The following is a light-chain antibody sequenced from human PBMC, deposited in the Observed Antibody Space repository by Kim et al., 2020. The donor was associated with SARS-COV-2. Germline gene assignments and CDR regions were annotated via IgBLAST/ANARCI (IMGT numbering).Light chain of an antibody. CDR1: QSVTSNY. V-gene: IGKV3-20*01. Sequence: DIVLTQSPGTLSLSPGERATLSCRASQSVTSNYLAWFQKKPGQAPRLLVYLASRRSTDIPDRFSGSGSETDFTLTISGVQPEDVAVYFCKQYDTLPYTFGPGTKLEI. CDR2: LAS. J-gene: IGKJ2*01. CDR3: KQYDTLPYT.